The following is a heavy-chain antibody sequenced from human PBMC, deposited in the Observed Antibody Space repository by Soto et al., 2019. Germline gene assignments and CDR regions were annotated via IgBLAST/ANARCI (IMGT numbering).Heavy chain of an antibody. J-gene: IGHJ4*02. CDR2: ISGSGGST. D-gene: IGHD5-12*01. CDR3: AKGLYWSGYEGHDY. V-gene: IGHV3-23*01. CDR1: RFTFSSYA. Sequence: EVQLLESGGGLVQPGGSLRLSCAASRFTFSSYAMSWVRQAPGKGLEWVSAISGSGGSTYYADSVKGRFTISRDNSKNTLYLQMNSLRAEDTAVYYCAKGLYWSGYEGHDYWGQGTLVTVSS.